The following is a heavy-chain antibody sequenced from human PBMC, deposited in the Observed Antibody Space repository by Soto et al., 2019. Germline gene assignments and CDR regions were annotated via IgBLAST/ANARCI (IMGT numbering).Heavy chain of an antibody. CDR1: GGSVSSGNYY. V-gene: IGHV4-61*01. CDR3: ARGYDLWRGYSSYPPPPPSPYFDY. D-gene: IGHD3-3*01. Sequence: QVQLQESGPGLVKPSETLSLTCTVSGGSVSSGNYYWSWIRQSPGKGLEYIGYIHYSGSAQYNPCRKGLVPISAHTSTNQVSLRLSSVTAADTAVYFCARGYDLWRGYSSYPPPPPSPYFDYWGQGTLVTVSS. J-gene: IGHJ4*02. CDR2: IHYSGSA.